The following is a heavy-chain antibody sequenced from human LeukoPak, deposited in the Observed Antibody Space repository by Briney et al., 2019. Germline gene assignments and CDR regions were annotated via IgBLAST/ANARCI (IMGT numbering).Heavy chain of an antibody. CDR2: INAGNGNT. Sequence: ASAKVSCKASGYTFTSYAMHWVRQAPGQRLEWMGWINAGNGNTKYSQKFQGRVTITRDTSASTAYMELSSLRSEDTAVYYCARELWPGYGMDVWGKGTTVTVSS. J-gene: IGHJ6*04. D-gene: IGHD3-16*01. CDR1: GYTFTSYA. V-gene: IGHV1-3*01. CDR3: ARELWPGYGMDV.